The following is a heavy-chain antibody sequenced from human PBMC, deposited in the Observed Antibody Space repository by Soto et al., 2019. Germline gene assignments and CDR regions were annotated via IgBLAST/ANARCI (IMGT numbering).Heavy chain of an antibody. D-gene: IGHD3-22*01. CDR3: ARVGPWVPYYYDSSPYTFENWFDP. Sequence: SETLSLTCAVSGGSISGYYWSWIRQPAGKGLEWIGRIFTSGSTNYNPSLKSRVSLSVDTSKNQFSLKLSSVTAADTAVYYCARVGPWVPYYYDSSPYTFENWFDPWGQGTMVTVSS. J-gene: IGHJ5*02. CDR1: GGSISGYY. V-gene: IGHV4-4*07. CDR2: IFTSGST.